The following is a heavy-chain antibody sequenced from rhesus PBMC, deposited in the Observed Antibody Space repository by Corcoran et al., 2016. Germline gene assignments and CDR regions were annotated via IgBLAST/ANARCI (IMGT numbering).Heavy chain of an antibody. D-gene: IGHD4-23*01. J-gene: IGHJ4*01. CDR1: GFTFSNYW. Sequence: EVQLVESGGGLAKPGGSLRLSCAASGFTFSNYWMNWVRQTPGKGLEWISAINSSGGRTYYADSVKGRFTISSDNSKNPLSLQMNSLRAEDTAVYYCAKEPEYTNWGYYFDYWGQGVLVTVSS. CDR3: AKEPEYTNWGYYFDY. CDR2: INSSGGRT. V-gene: IGHV3S42*01.